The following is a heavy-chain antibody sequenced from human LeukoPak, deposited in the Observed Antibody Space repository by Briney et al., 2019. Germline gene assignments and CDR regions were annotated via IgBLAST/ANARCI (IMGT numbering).Heavy chain of an antibody. CDR2: FSATDGSA. J-gene: IGHJ3*01. Sequence: GGSLRLSCAASGFTVSSYGMTWVRLAPGKGLEWVSAFSATDGSAQYAESVRGRFTISRDNSKNSLYLQMNSLRDEDTAVYYCAKARIAAAGTGAFDVWGQGTMVTVSS. V-gene: IGHV3-23*01. D-gene: IGHD6-13*01. CDR1: GFTVSSYG. CDR3: AKARIAAAGTGAFDV.